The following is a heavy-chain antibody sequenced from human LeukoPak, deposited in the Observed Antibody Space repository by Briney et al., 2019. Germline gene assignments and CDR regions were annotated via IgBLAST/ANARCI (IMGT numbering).Heavy chain of an antibody. CDR2: IYYSGST. CDR1: GGSVSSGSYY. D-gene: IGHD3-22*01. V-gene: IGHV4-61*01. CDR3: ARVSYYDSSGGEYYFDY. J-gene: IGHJ4*02. Sequence: LETLSLTCTVSGGSVSSGSYYWSWIRQPPGKGLEWIGYIYYSGSTNSNPSLTSRVTISIDTSKNQFSLKLSSVTAADTAVYYCARVSYYDSSGGEYYFDYWGQGTLVTVSS.